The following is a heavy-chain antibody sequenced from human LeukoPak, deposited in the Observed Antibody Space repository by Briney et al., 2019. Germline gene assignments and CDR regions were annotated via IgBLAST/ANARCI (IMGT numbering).Heavy chain of an antibody. CDR1: GDSISGSSYY. J-gene: IGHJ4*02. Sequence: SETLSLTCTVSGDSISGSSYYWGWIRQPPGKGLEWIGSIYYSGNTYYNPSLKSRVTISVDTSKNQFSLKVSSMTAADTAVYYCARDPQVDYFDYWGQGTLVTVSS. CDR2: IYYSGNT. V-gene: IGHV4-39*07. CDR3: ARDPQVDYFDY.